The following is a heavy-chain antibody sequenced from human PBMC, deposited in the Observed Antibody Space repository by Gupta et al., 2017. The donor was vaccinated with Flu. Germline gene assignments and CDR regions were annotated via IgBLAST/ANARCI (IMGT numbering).Heavy chain of an antibody. Sequence: QVQLVESGGGVVQPGRSLRLSCAASGFTFSSYGMHWVRQAPGKGLEWVAVISYDGSNKYYADSVKGRFTISRDNSKNTLYLQMNSLRAEDTAVYYCAKDQPHMVMVGCFDYWGQGTLVTVSS. D-gene: IGHD5-18*01. CDR2: ISYDGSNK. CDR1: GFTFSSYG. J-gene: IGHJ4*02. CDR3: AKDQPHMVMVGCFDY. V-gene: IGHV3-30*18.